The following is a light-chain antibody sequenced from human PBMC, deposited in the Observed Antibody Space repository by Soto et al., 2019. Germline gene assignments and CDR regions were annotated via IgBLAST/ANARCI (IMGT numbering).Light chain of an antibody. CDR3: AAWDDSLNGVV. Sequence: QSVLTQPPSASGTPGQRVNISCSGSSSNIGSKTVNWYQQLPGTAPKLLIYSNNQRPSGVPDRFSGSKSGTSASLAISGLQSEDEADYYCAAWDDSLNGVVFGGGTKLTVL. J-gene: IGLJ3*02. CDR1: SSNIGSKT. V-gene: IGLV1-44*01. CDR2: SNN.